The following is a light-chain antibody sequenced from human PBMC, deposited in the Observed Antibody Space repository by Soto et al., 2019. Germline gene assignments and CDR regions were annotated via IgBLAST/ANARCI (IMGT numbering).Light chain of an antibody. J-gene: IGKJ4*01. CDR2: EAS. CDR1: QSISSW. CDR3: QQYNSYPLT. Sequence: DIQMTQSPSTLPASVGDRVTITCRASQSISSWLAWYQQKPGKAPNLLMYEASTLDGGVPSRFSGSGYGTDFPLTSSSLQPDDLATYYCQQYNSYPLTFGGGTKVEIK. V-gene: IGKV1-5*03.